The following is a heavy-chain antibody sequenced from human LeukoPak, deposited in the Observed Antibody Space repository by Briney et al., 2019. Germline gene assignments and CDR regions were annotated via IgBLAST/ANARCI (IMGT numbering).Heavy chain of an antibody. D-gene: IGHD3-22*01. Sequence: GGSLRLSCTVSGFTVSSNSMSWVRQAPGKGLEWVSGISWNSGSIGYADSVKGRFTISRDNAKNSLYLQMNSLRAEDTALYYCAKDISADSSGVGGWGQGTLVTVSS. V-gene: IGHV3-9*01. CDR2: ISWNSGSI. CDR3: AKDISADSSGVGG. J-gene: IGHJ4*02. CDR1: GFTVSSNS.